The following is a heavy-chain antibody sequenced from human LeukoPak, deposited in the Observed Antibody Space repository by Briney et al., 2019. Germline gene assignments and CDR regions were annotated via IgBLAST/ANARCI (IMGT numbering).Heavy chain of an antibody. Sequence: GGSLRLSCAVSGFTISSYAMSWVRQAPGKGLEWVSAMSGSAGSTYYADSVKGRITISRDNSKNMLYLEMNSLRAEDTAVYYCARVLDGVGATRSFDYWGQGTLVTVSS. D-gene: IGHD1-26*01. CDR3: ARVLDGVGATRSFDY. CDR1: GFTISSYA. CDR2: MSGSAGST. J-gene: IGHJ4*02. V-gene: IGHV3-23*01.